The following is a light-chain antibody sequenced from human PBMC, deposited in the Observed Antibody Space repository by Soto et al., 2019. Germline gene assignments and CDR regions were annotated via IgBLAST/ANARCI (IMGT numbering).Light chain of an antibody. J-gene: IGKJ1*01. CDR3: LQYNNWPPWT. Sequence: EVVMTQSPATLSLSPGERATLSCRASQSVSRNLAWYQQKPGQAPRLLMYGASTRAADDPARFSGSGSGTEFTLAISSLQSEDFAVYYCLQYNNWPPWTFGQGTKVDIK. CDR1: QSVSRN. V-gene: IGKV3-15*01. CDR2: GAS.